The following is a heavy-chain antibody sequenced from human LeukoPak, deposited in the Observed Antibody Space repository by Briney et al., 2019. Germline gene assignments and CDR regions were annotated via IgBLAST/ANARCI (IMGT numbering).Heavy chain of an antibody. D-gene: IGHD2-2*01. CDR3: ARDGSTSGIYWYFDL. CDR2: MHYDGSNI. CDR1: GFTFNKYA. Sequence: PGGSLRLSCTASGFTFNKYAMHWVRQAPGRGLEWVAVMHYDGSNIYHADSVKGRFTISRDNSKNTLYLQMNSLRAEDTAMYYCARDGSTSGIYWYFDLWGRGTQVTVSS. V-gene: IGHV3-33*01. J-gene: IGHJ2*01.